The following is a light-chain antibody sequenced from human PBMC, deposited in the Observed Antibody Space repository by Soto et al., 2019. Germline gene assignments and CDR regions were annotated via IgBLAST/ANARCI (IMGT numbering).Light chain of an antibody. J-gene: IGKJ1*01. CDR1: PTIXPN. CDR2: GAS. Sequence: ITPYPATPSLSPGEIATLSCKTSPTIXPNLAWYQQKPGQAPRLLIFGASNRATGIPAIFSGSGYETEFTITISSLQSEDVEVYCCQYYGSPSTFGQGTKVDI. V-gene: IGKV3-15*01. CDR3: QYYGSPST.